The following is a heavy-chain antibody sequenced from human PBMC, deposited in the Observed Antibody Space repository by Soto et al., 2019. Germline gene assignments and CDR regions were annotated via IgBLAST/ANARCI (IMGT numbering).Heavy chain of an antibody. D-gene: IGHD6-13*01. CDR2: IIPLFGTA. J-gene: IGHJ5*02. V-gene: IGHV1-69*01. Sequence: QVQLVQSGAEVKKPGSSVKVSCTASGVTFSSYAISWVRQAPGQGLEWMGGIIPLFGTANYAQKFQGRVTITADESTSTAYMELSSLRSEDTAVYYCAREQPSIAAAGTCWFDPWGQGTLVTVSS. CDR3: AREQPSIAAAGTCWFDP. CDR1: GVTFSSYA.